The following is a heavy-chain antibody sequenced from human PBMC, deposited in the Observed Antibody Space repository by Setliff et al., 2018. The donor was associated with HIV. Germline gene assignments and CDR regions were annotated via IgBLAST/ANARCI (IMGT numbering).Heavy chain of an antibody. J-gene: IGHJ4*02. CDR1: GGSISSGGYF. V-gene: IGHV4-31*03. CDR3: TREGGSYLDY. CDR2: IYYSGST. Sequence: SETLSLTCTVSGGSISSGGYFWSWIRQLPGKGLEWIGYIYYSGSTFYNPSLKSRVSISVDTAKNQFSLNLSSVTAADTAVYYCTREGGSYLDYWGQGTLVTVSS. D-gene: IGHD3-16*01.